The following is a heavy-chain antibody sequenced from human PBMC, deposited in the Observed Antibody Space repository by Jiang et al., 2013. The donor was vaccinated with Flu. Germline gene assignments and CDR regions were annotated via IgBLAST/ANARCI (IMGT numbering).Heavy chain of an antibody. Sequence: RLSCAASGFTFSSYWMSWVRQAPGKGLEWVANIKQDGSEKYYVDSVKGRFTISRDNAKNSLYLQMNSLRAEDTAVYYCARYDFWSGTPPYYYYGMDVWGQGTTVTVSS. D-gene: IGHD3-3*01. V-gene: IGHV3-7*01. CDR1: GFTFSSYW. CDR2: IKQDGSEK. J-gene: IGHJ6*02. CDR3: ARYDFWSGTPPYYYYGMDV.